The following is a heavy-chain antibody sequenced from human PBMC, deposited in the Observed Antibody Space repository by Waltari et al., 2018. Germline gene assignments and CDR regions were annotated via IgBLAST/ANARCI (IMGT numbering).Heavy chain of an antibody. J-gene: IGHJ4*02. CDR3: AFDGSGSEDYFDF. D-gene: IGHD3-10*01. Sequence: VQLVQSGAEVKKPGSSVKVSCKVSGGTFNNSGISWVRQAPGQGLGWMGGVIPVLGAANYAKKFQGSVIIRADESSGTVYMELSSLRSGDTAIYYCAFDGSGSEDYFDFWGQGTLVTVSS. CDR1: GGTFNNSG. CDR2: VIPVLGAA. V-gene: IGHV1-69*01.